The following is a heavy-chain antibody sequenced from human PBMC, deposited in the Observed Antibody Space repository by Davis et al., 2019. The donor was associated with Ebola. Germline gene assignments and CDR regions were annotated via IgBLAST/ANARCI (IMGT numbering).Heavy chain of an antibody. D-gene: IGHD4-11*01. J-gene: IGHJ4*01. Sequence: PSETLSLTCTVSGGSISSYFWTWIRQPPGTGPEHIGYIDYSGSIEYNPSLKSRITISVDTSLNQFSLRLTSVTPADTAVYYCARGRSTHRCWGQGARVTVST. V-gene: IGHV4-59*01. CDR3: ARGRSTHRC. CDR1: GGSISSYF. CDR2: IDYSGSI.